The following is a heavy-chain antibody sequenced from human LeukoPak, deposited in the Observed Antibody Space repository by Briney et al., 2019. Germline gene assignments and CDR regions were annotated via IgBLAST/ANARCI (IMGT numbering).Heavy chain of an antibody. D-gene: IGHD6-6*01. J-gene: IGHJ5*02. V-gene: IGHV4-59*12. CDR2: IHYSGST. Sequence: SETLSLTCTVSGGSISGYYWSWIRQPPGKGLEWIGYIHYSGSTNYNPSLKSRVTLSVDTSKNHFSLQLTSVTAADTAVYYCARDREYSSSGLVWFDPWGHGILVTVSS. CDR3: ARDREYSSSGLVWFDP. CDR1: GGSISGYY.